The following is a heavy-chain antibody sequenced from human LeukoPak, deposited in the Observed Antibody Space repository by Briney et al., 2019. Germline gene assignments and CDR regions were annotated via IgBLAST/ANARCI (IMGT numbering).Heavy chain of an antibody. CDR2: IYSGGST. CDR3: ARGGGYYYDSSGYLPFDY. J-gene: IGHJ4*02. D-gene: IGHD3-22*01. Sequence: PGGSLRLSCAASGFTVSSNYMRWVRQAPGKGLEWVSVIYSGGSTYYADSVKGRFTISRDNSKNTLYLQMNSLRAEDTAVYYCARGGGYYYDSSGYLPFDYWGQGTLVTVSS. CDR1: GFTVSSNY. V-gene: IGHV3-66*01.